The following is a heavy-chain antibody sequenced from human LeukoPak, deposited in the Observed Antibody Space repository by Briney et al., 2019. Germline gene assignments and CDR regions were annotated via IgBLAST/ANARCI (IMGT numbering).Heavy chain of an antibody. CDR3: ARLVGKGAFDI. V-gene: IGHV1-69*05. J-gene: IGHJ3*02. CDR2: IIPIFGTA. Sequence: GASVKVSCKASGGTFSSYAISWVRQAPGQGLDWMGRIIPIFGTANYAQKFQGRVTITTDESTSTAYMELSRLRSDDTAVYYCARLVGKGAFDIWGQGTMVTVSS. CDR1: GGTFSSYA.